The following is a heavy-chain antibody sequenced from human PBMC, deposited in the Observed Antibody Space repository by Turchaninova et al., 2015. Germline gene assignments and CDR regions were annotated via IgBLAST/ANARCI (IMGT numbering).Heavy chain of an antibody. J-gene: IGHJ3*02. D-gene: IGHD2-21*01. V-gene: IGHV5-51*01. CDR3: ARQKTDLIPDAFDI. CDR1: GYRFSSYW. Sequence: EVQLVQSGAEVKKTGESLKISCKGSGYRFSSYWIGRVRQMPGKGLEWMGITHPGDSDTRYSPSFQGQVTISADKSISTAYLQWSSLKASDIAMYYCARQKTDLIPDAFDIWGQGTMVTVSS. CDR2: THPGDSDT.